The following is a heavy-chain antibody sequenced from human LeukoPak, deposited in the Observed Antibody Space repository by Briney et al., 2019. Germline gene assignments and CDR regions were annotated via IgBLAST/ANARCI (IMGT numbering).Heavy chain of an antibody. D-gene: IGHD5-12*01. CDR1: GFTFSDYW. Sequence: PGGSLRLSCIASGFTFSDYWMHWVRQAPGKGPVWVSRIISDGSSVSYVDSVKGRFTMSRDNAKNTLYLQMNSLRVEDTAVYYCVRGSRYNMDVWGQGTTVTVSS. V-gene: IGHV3-74*01. J-gene: IGHJ6*02. CDR2: IISDGSSV. CDR3: VRGSRYNMDV.